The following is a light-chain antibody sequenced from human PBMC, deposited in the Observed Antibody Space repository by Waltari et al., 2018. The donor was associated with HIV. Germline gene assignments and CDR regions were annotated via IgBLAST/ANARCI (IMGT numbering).Light chain of an antibody. CDR3: TSYGGRNNRVL. Sequence: QSALTQPPSASGSPEQSVTISCTGTRSDVGNYAYVSWYQQHPGKAPKPRFCEDNKRPSGVPARFAGSKSGDTAALTVAGLQAEDEADYYCTSYGGRNNRVLFGGGTRLTVL. V-gene: IGLV2-8*01. J-gene: IGLJ3*02. CDR1: RSDVGNYAY. CDR2: EDN.